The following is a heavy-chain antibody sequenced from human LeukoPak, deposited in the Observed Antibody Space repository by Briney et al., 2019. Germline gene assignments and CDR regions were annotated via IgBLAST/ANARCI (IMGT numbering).Heavy chain of an antibody. CDR3: ARDVRYCSGGSCYPPNWFAP. Sequence: ASVKVSCKASGYTFTGYYMHWVRQAPGQGLKSMGRINPNSGGTNYAQKFHGRVTMTRDTSISTAYMELSRLRSDDTAVYYCARDVRYCSGGSCYPPNWFAPWGHGTLVTVSS. CDR1: GYTFTGYY. V-gene: IGHV1-2*06. CDR2: INPNSGGT. J-gene: IGHJ5*02. D-gene: IGHD2-15*01.